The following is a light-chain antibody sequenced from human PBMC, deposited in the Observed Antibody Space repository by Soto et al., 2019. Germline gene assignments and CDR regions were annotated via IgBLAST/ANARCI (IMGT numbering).Light chain of an antibody. J-gene: IGKJ1*01. CDR3: QQYGSSPWT. Sequence: ETVLTQSPGTLSLSPGERATLSCRASQSIRSNYLAWYRQTPGQAPRLLIYGASKRASGITDRFSGSGSGTDFTITISRLEPADFALYYCQQYGSSPWTFGQGTKVEIK. CDR2: GAS. CDR1: QSIRSNY. V-gene: IGKV3-20*01.